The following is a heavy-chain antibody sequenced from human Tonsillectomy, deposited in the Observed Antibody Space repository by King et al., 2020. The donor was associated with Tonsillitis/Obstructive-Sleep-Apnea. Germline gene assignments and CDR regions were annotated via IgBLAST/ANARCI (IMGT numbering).Heavy chain of an antibody. D-gene: IGHD6-13*01. CDR3: ASQPTTYGGNGYRARFET. CDR1: RFTFSTYA. V-gene: IGHV3-30*04. J-gene: IGHJ4*02. Sequence: QLVQSGGGVVQPGRSLRLSCAASRFTFSTYAMHWVRQAPGKGLEWVAVISYDGSNKYYADSVKGRFTISRDNSKNTLYLHVNSLRPEDTAVYYCASQPTTYGGNGYRARFETWGAGTLGTASP. CDR2: ISYDGSNK.